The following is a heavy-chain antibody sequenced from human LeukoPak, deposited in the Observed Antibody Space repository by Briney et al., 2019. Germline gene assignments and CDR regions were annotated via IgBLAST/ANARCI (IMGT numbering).Heavy chain of an antibody. Sequence: ASVKVSCKASRYTFTGYYMHWVRQAPGQGLEWMGWINPNSGGTNYAQKFQGRVTMTRDTSISTAYMELSRLRSDDTAVYYCARTRSGSYVYYYWGQGTLVTVSS. CDR1: RYTFTGYY. V-gene: IGHV1-2*02. CDR2: INPNSGGT. D-gene: IGHD1-26*01. J-gene: IGHJ4*02. CDR3: ARTRSGSYVYYY.